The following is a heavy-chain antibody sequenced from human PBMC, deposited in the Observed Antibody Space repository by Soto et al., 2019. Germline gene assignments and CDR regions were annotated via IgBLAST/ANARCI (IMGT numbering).Heavy chain of an antibody. V-gene: IGHV1-3*01. J-gene: IGHJ4*02. CDR1: GYTFTGHA. Sequence: QVQVVQSGAEVKKPGDSVKVSCRASGYTFTGHAIHWVRQAPGQSLEWMGWNDGGNGRTQYAQRFQGRVTLTRDTYAITAYMELRSLTSEDTAVYYCAREAGRTGDLDYWGQGTLVTVSS. CDR3: AREAGRTGDLDY. CDR2: NDGGNGRT. D-gene: IGHD7-27*01.